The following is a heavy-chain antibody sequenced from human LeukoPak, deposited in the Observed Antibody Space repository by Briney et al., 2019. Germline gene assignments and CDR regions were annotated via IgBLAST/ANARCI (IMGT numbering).Heavy chain of an antibody. Sequence: ASVKVSCKASGYTFTSYYMHWVRQAPGQGLEWMGIINPSGGSTSYAQKFQGRVTMTRDTSTSTVYMELSSLRSEDTAVYYCARDQMKWFGELLSSANAFDIWGQGTMVTVSS. D-gene: IGHD3-10*01. V-gene: IGHV1-46*01. J-gene: IGHJ3*02. CDR3: ARDQMKWFGELLSSANAFDI. CDR2: INPSGGST. CDR1: GYTFTSYY.